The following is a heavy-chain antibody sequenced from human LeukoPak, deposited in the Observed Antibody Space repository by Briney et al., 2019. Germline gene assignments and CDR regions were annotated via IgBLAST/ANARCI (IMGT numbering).Heavy chain of an antibody. CDR1: GFTFDDYA. CDR3: ARYEQWLVATVDY. Sequence: PGGSLRLSCAASGFTFDDYAMHWVRQAPGKGLEWVSGISWNSGSIGYADSVKGRFTISRDNAKNSLYLQMNSLRAEDTALYYCARYEQWLVATVDYWGQGTLVTVSS. V-gene: IGHV3-9*01. D-gene: IGHD6-19*01. J-gene: IGHJ4*02. CDR2: ISWNSGSI.